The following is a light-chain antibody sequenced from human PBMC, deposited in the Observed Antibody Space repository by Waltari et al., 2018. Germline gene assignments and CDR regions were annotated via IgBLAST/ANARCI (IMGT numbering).Light chain of an antibody. CDR3: QQYDYWPT. V-gene: IGKV3-15*01. CDR2: GAS. CDR1: QRVSSN. J-gene: IGKJ1*01. Sequence: ERVMTQSPATLSVSPGARATLSCRASQRVSSNLAWYQQKFGQAPRLLIYGASTRATGIPARFSGSGSGTEFTLTISSLQSEDFAVYYCQQYDYWPTFGQGTKVEIK.